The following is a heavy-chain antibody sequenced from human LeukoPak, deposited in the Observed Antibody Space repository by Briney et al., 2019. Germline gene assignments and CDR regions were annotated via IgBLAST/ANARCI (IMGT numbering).Heavy chain of an antibody. CDR2: ISGSGGST. V-gene: IGHV3-23*01. J-gene: IGHJ4*02. CDR3: AKDLNIYDSSGYAIDY. D-gene: IGHD3-22*01. CDR1: GFTSSSYA. Sequence: GGSLRLSCAASGFTSSSYAMSWVRQAPGKGLEWVSAISGSGGSTYYADSVKGRFTISRDNSKNTLYLQMNSLRAEDTAVYYCAKDLNIYDSSGYAIDYWGQGTLVTVSS.